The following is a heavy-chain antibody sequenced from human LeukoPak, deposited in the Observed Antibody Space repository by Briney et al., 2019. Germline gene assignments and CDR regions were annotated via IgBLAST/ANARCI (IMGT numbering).Heavy chain of an antibody. V-gene: IGHV1-2*02. CDR3: ARDRMIVSDGGI. CDR2: INPNSGGT. D-gene: IGHD3-22*01. J-gene: IGHJ3*02. Sequence: ASVKVSCKASGYTFTVYYMHWVRQAPGQGLEWMGWINPNSGGTNYAQKFQGRVTITRDTSISTAYMELSRLRSDDTAVSYCARDRMIVSDGGIWGQGAMVTVSS. CDR1: GYTFTVYY.